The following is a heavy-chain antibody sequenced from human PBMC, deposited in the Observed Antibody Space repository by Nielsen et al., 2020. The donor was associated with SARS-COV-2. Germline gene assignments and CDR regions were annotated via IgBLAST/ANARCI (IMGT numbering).Heavy chain of an antibody. CDR1: GGSFSGYY. V-gene: IGHV4-34*01. CDR3: ARVGRRFGESP. J-gene: IGHJ5*02. Sequence: SETLSLTCAVYGGSFSGYYWSWIRQPPGKGLERIGEINHSGSTNYNPSLKSRVTISVDTSKNQFSLKLSSVTAADTAVYYCARVGRRFGESPWGQGTLVTVSS. D-gene: IGHD3-10*01. CDR2: INHSGST.